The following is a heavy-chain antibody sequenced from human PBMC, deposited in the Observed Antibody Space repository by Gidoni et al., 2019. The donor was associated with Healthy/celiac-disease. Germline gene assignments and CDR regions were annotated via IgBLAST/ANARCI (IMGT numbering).Heavy chain of an antibody. CDR1: GFTFSTYA. D-gene: IGHD3-22*01. Sequence: EVQLLESGGGLVQPGGSLRLSCAASGFTFSTYAMSWVRQAPGKGLEWVSGISGSGGSTFYADSVKGRFIISRDNSKNTLYLQMHSLRADDTAVYYCAKGSPDSSGYYFGDAFDIWGQGTMVTVSS. J-gene: IGHJ3*02. CDR3: AKGSPDSSGYYFGDAFDI. V-gene: IGHV3-23*01. CDR2: ISGSGGST.